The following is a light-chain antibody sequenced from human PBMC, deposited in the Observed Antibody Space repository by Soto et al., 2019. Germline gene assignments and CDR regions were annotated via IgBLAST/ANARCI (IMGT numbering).Light chain of an antibody. CDR2: GAS. V-gene: IGKV3-15*01. Sequence: EIVMTQSPATLSVSPGERATLSCRASQSVSSNLAWYQQKPGQAPRLLIYGASTRATGIPARFSGSGSGTESPLTLGILQSEDFAVYYCQKYNNWPPYTFGQGTKLEIK. CDR3: QKYNNWPPYT. CDR1: QSVSSN. J-gene: IGKJ2*01.